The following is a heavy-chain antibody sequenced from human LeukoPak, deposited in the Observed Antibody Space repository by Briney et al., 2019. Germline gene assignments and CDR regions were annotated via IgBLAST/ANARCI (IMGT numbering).Heavy chain of an antibody. D-gene: IGHD3-22*01. Sequence: SVKVSCKASGGTFSSYGIGWVRQAPGQGLERMGRIIPILGIANFAQKFQGRVTLTADKSTDTAYIELSSLRSEDTAVYYYARETYYDSSGYEYNWFDPWGQGTLVTVSS. J-gene: IGHJ5*02. V-gene: IGHV1-69*04. CDR3: ARETYYDSSGYEYNWFDP. CDR2: IIPILGIA. CDR1: GGTFSSYG.